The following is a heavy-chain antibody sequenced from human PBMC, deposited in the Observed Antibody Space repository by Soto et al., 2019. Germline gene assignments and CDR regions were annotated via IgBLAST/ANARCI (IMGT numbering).Heavy chain of an antibody. V-gene: IGHV4-61*08. J-gene: IGHJ6*03. CDR1: GGPISSGGHY. CDR2: IYYSGST. CDR3: ARIYGDGQYYYYYYMDV. Sequence: PSETLSLTCTVSGGPISSGGHYWSWIRQHPGKGLEWIGNIYYSGSTNYNPSLKSRVTLSVDTSKNQFSLKLSSVTAADTAVYYSARIYGDGQYYYYYYMDVWGKGTTVTVSS. D-gene: IGHD4-17*01.